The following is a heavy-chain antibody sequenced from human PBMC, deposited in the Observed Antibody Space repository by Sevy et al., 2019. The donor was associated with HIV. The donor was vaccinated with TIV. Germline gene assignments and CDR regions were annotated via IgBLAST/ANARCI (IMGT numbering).Heavy chain of an antibody. CDR1: GFTFSSYW. CDR2: INQGGNQK. D-gene: IGHD6-13*01. CDR3: ARGPSGAAAGRFDS. J-gene: IGHJ4*02. Sequence: GGSLRLSCAASGFTFSSYWINWVRQAPGGGLEWEANINQGGNQKHYMDSVKGRFTISRDNAENAVYLQMNSLRVEDTAVYYCARGPSGAAAGRFDSWGQGTLVTVSS. V-gene: IGHV3-7*01.